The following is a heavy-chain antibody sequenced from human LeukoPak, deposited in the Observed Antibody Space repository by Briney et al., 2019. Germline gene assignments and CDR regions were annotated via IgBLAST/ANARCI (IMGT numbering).Heavy chain of an antibody. D-gene: IGHD5-12*01. V-gene: IGHV4-34*01. CDR1: GGSFSGYY. J-gene: IGHJ3*02. CDR3: ARSDIVATTAVAFDI. Sequence: SETLSLTCAVYGGSFSGYYWSWIRQPPGKGLEWIGEINHSGSTNYNPSLKSRVTISVDTSKNQFSLKLSSVTAADTAVYYCARSDIVATTAVAFDIWGQGTMVTVSS. CDR2: INHSGST.